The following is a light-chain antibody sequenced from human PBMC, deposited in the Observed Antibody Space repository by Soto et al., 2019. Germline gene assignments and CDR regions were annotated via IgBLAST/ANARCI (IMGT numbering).Light chain of an antibody. CDR1: LSVNSN. Sequence: EVVLTQAPASLSVSPGDRDTLSCQASLSVNSNLAWYQHRAGQAPRLLISGASIRATGIPARFSGRGSGTDFTLTISILQSEDSAVYYWHQYNRGPPTYIFGRGNTLEI. J-gene: IGKJ2*01. V-gene: IGKV3D-15*03. CDR3: HQYNRGPPTYI. CDR2: GAS.